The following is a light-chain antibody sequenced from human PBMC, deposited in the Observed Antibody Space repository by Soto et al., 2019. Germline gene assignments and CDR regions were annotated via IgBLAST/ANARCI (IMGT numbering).Light chain of an antibody. J-gene: IGKJ2*01. V-gene: IGKV3-20*01. CDR2: GAS. CDR3: QQYGSSPQT. CDR1: QSVSSSY. Sequence: ESVLTQSPGTLSLSPGERATLSCRASQSVSSSYLAWYQQKPGQAPRLLIYGASSRATGIPDRFSGSGSGTDFTLIISRLEPEDFAVYYCQQYGSSPQTFGQGTKLEIK.